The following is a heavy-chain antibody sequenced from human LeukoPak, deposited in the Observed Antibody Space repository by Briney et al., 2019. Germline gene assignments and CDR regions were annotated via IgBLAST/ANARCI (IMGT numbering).Heavy chain of an antibody. CDR3: ARAPTVTSNFDS. Sequence: ASVKVSCKASGYSFTSNYIHWVRQAPGQGLEWMGMIYPRDGSTSYAQKFQGRVTVTRDTSTSTVHMELNNLRAEDTAVYYRARAPTVTSNFDSWGQGTLVTVSS. CDR1: GYSFTSNY. CDR2: IYPRDGST. V-gene: IGHV1-46*01. D-gene: IGHD4-17*01. J-gene: IGHJ4*02.